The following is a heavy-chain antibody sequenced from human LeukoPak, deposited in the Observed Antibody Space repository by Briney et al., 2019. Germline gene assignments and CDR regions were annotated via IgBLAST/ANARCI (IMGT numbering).Heavy chain of an antibody. CDR3: ASCPSGSYYFDY. CDR2: INPSGGST. CDR1: GYTFTSYY. Sequence: ASVKVSCKASGYTFTSYYMHWVRQAPGQGLEWMGIINPSGGSTSYAQKFQGRVAMTRDTSTSTVYMELSSLRSEDTAVYYCASCPSGSYYFDYWGQGTLVTVSS. D-gene: IGHD1-26*01. J-gene: IGHJ4*02. V-gene: IGHV1-46*01.